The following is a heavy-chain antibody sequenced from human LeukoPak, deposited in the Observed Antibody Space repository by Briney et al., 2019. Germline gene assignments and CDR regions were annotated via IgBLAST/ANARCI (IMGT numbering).Heavy chain of an antibody. CDR2: ISSRSTYI. CDR3: AARDSYGSGSYPIDY. CDR1: GFTFSSYS. V-gene: IGHV3-21*01. J-gene: IGHJ4*02. D-gene: IGHD3-10*01. Sequence: PGGSLRLSCAASGFTFSSYSMNWVRQAPGKGLEWVSSISSRSTYIYYADSLKGRFTISRDNVKNSLYLQMNSLRAEDTAVYYCAARDSYGSGSYPIDYWGQGTLVTVSS.